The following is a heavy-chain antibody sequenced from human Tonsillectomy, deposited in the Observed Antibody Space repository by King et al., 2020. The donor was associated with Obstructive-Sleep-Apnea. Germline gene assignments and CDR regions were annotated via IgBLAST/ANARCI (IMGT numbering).Heavy chain of an antibody. CDR1: GFTVSSNY. V-gene: IGHV3-66*01. J-gene: IGHJ4*02. D-gene: IGHD6-19*01. CDR2: IYSGGST. CDR3: ARDVAVAARGY. Sequence: VQLVESGGGLVQPGGSLRLSCAVSGFTVSSNYMSWVRQAPGKGLEWVSVIYSGGSTYYADSVKGRVTISRDNSKNTLYLQMNSLRAEDTAVYYCARDVAVAARGYWGQGTLVTVSS.